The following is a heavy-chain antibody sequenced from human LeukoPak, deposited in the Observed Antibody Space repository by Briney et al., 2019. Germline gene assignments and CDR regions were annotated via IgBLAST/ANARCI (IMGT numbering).Heavy chain of an antibody. J-gene: IGHJ4*02. CDR3: TRAPFYLHSSGWD. V-gene: IGHV3-53*01. Sequence: GGSLRLSCAASGFTVSSNYMSWVRQAPGTGLEWVSVIYSGDSTYYADSVKGRFTISRNNSKNTLYLQMNSLRAEDTAVYYCTRAPFYLHSSGWDWGQGTLVTVSS. D-gene: IGHD3-22*01. CDR2: IYSGDST. CDR1: GFTVSSNY.